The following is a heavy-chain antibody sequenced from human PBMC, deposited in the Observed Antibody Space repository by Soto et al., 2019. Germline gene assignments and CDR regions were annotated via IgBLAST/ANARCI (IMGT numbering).Heavy chain of an antibody. Sequence: ASVKVSCKASGYTLTGYHIHWVRQAPGQGLEWMGWISPNNGGTKYAQKFQGRGTMTRDRSISTVYMELSRLRSDDTAISFCARGGGATDYDDFDYWGQGTLVTVSS. J-gene: IGHJ4*02. D-gene: IGHD1-26*01. CDR2: ISPNNGGT. CDR1: GYTLTGYH. CDR3: ARGGGATDYDDFDY. V-gene: IGHV1-2*02.